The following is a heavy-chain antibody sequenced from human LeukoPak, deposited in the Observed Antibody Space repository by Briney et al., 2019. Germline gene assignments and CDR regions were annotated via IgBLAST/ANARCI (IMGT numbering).Heavy chain of an antibody. CDR1: GGSFSGYY. V-gene: IGHV4-34*01. CDR3: ARDGFDFWSGTHIDY. D-gene: IGHD3-3*01. J-gene: IGHJ4*02. CDR2: TNHSGST. Sequence: SETLSLTCAVYGGSFSGYYWSWIRQPPGKGLEWIGETNHSGSTNYNPSLKSRVTISVDTSKNQFSLKLSSVTAADTAVYYCARDGFDFWSGTHIDYWGQGTLVTVSS.